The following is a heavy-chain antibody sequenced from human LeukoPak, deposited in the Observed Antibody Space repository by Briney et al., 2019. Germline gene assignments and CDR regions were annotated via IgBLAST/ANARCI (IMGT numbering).Heavy chain of an antibody. CDR2: IIPILGIA. V-gene: IGHV1-69*04. D-gene: IGHD2-15*01. CDR3: ARDRVVVAATLHYYYYGMDV. CDR1: GGTFSSYA. J-gene: IGHJ6*02. Sequence: ASVKVSCKASGGTFSSYAISWVRQAPGQGLEWMGRIIPILGIANYAQKFQGRVTITADKSTSTAYMELSSLRSEDTAVYYCARDRVVVAATLHYYYYGMDVWGQGTTVTVSS.